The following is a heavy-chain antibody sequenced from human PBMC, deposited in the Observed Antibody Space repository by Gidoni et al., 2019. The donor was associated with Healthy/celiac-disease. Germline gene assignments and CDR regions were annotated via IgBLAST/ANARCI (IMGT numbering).Heavy chain of an antibody. Sequence: QVQLVQSGAEVKKPGASGKVSCKASGYTFTSYGISWVRQAPGQGLEWMGWISAYNGNTNYAQKLQGRVTMTTDTSTSTAYMELRSLRSDDTAVYYCARDWGHGGDTAMGEFDYWGQGTLVTVSS. CDR1: GYTFTSYG. CDR3: ARDWGHGGDTAMGEFDY. V-gene: IGHV1-18*04. CDR2: ISAYNGNT. J-gene: IGHJ4*02. D-gene: IGHD5-18*01.